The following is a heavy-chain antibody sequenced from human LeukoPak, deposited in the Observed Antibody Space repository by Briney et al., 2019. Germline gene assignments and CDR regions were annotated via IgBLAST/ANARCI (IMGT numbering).Heavy chain of an antibody. D-gene: IGHD3-9*01. CDR1: GFTFSSYS. Sequence: HSGGSLRLSCAASGFTFSSYSMNWVRQAPGKGLEWVSYISSSSSTIYYADSVKGRFTISRDNAKNSLYLQMNSLRDEDTAVYYCARFPGDILTGHAFDIWGQGTMVTVSA. CDR3: ARFPGDILTGHAFDI. J-gene: IGHJ3*02. V-gene: IGHV3-48*02. CDR2: ISSSSSTI.